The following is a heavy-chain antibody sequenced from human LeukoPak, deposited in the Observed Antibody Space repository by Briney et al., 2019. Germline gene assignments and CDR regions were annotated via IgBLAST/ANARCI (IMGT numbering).Heavy chain of an antibody. V-gene: IGHV3-23*01. D-gene: IGHD3-10*01. J-gene: IGHJ4*02. Sequence: SGGSLRLSCAASGFTFRIYAMGWVRQAPGKGLEWVSAISGSGGSTYYADSVKGRFTISRDNSKNTLYVQMNSLRDEDTAVYYCADYFGSGSQNYFDSWGQGTLVTVSS. CDR3: ADYFGSGSQNYFDS. CDR2: ISGSGGST. CDR1: GFTFRIYA.